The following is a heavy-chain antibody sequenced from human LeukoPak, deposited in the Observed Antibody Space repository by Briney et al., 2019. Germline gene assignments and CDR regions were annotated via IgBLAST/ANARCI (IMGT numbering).Heavy chain of an antibody. V-gene: IGHV3-66*02. CDR2: IYGGGST. D-gene: IGHD6-19*01. CDR3: ARPTSGWSALDY. J-gene: IGHJ4*02. CDR1: GFTVSSNY. Sequence: QAGGSLRLSCAASGFTVSSNYMSRVRQAPGKGLEWVSVIYGGGSTYYEDSVKDRFTISRDNSKNTLYLQMNSLRTEDTAVYYCARPTSGWSALDYWGQGTLVTVSS.